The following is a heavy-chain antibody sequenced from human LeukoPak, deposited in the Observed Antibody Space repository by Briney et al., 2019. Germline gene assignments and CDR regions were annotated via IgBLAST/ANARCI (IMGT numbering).Heavy chain of an antibody. D-gene: IGHD3-10*01. CDR1: GYTFTGYY. J-gene: IGHJ4*02. Sequence: GASAKVSCKASGYTFTGYYMHWVRQAPGQGLEWMGRINPNSGGTNYAQKFQGRVTMTRDTSISTAYMELSRLRSDDTAVYYCARVQTAMVPYYFDYWGQGTLVTVSS. V-gene: IGHV1-2*06. CDR2: INPNSGGT. CDR3: ARVQTAMVPYYFDY.